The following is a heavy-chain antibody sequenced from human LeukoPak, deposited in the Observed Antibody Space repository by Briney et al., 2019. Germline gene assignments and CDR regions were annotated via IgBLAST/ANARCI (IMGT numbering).Heavy chain of an antibody. CDR2: INPNSGGT. V-gene: IGHV1-2*02. D-gene: IGHD3-22*01. Sequence: ASVKVSCKASGYTFTGYYMHWVRQAPGRGLEWMGWINPNSGGTNYAQKFQGRVTMTRDTSISTAYMELSRLRSDDTAVYYCAREAVSWSYDSSGRPFDYWGQGTLVTVSS. J-gene: IGHJ4*02. CDR3: AREAVSWSYDSSGRPFDY. CDR1: GYTFTGYY.